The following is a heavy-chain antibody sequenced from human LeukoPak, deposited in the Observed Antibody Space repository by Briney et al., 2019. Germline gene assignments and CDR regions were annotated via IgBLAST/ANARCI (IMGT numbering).Heavy chain of an antibody. J-gene: IGHJ4*02. CDR2: IKQDGSEK. CDR1: GFTSSSYW. D-gene: IGHD6-19*01. V-gene: IGHV3-7*01. CDR3: AREGGSGWYGGNYFDY. Sequence: GGSLRLSCAASGFTSSSYWMSWVRQAPGKGLEWVANIKQDGSEKYYVDSVKGRFTISRDNAKNSLYLQMNSLRAEDTAVYYCAREGGSGWYGGNYFDYWGQGTLVTVSS.